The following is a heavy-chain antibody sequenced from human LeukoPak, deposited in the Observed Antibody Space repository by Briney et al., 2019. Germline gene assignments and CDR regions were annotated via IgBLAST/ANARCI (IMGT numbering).Heavy chain of an antibody. CDR2: ISYDGSNK. CDR1: GFTFSSYA. J-gene: IGHJ4*02. Sequence: GGSLRLSCAASGFTFSSYAMHWVRQAPGKGLEWVAVISYDGSNKYYADSVKGRFTISRDNSKNTLYLQMNSLRAEDTAVYYCARVGGSGSYYNYFDYWGQGTLVTVSS. V-gene: IGHV3-30*04. CDR3: ARVGGSGSYYNYFDY. D-gene: IGHD3-10*01.